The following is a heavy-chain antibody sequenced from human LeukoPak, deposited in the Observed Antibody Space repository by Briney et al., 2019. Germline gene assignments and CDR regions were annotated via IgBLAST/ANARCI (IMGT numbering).Heavy chain of an antibody. Sequence: SETLSLTCTASGGSISNSSYYWGWIRQPPGKGLEWIGSIYYSGSTYYNPSLKSRVTISVDTSKNQFSLKLSSVTAADTAVYYCARLLGTHINYFDPWGQGTLVTVSS. CDR2: IYYSGST. J-gene: IGHJ5*02. V-gene: IGHV4-39*01. CDR1: GGSISNSSYY. CDR3: ARLLGTHINYFDP. D-gene: IGHD2-21*01.